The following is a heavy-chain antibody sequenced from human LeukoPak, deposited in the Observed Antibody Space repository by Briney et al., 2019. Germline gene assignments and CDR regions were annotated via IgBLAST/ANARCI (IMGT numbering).Heavy chain of an antibody. J-gene: IGHJ4*02. CDR1: GVSFTNCP. V-gene: IGHV3-30-3*01. D-gene: IGHD3-22*01. CDR3: VRGSTYYDSSGQVPFDY. Sequence: GGSLRLSCAASGVSFTNCPMHWLRQAPGKGLDWVAVISYDGSNEYYADSVRGRFTISRDNSKNTLYLQMNRLRVEDTAVYYCVRGSTYYDSSGQVPFDYWGQGILVTVSS. CDR2: ISYDGSNE.